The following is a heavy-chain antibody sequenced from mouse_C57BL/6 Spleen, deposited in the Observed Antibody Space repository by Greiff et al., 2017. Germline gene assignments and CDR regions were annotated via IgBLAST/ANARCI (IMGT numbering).Heavy chain of an antibody. CDR2: IRLKSDNYAT. D-gene: IGHD1-1*01. J-gene: IGHJ2*01. CDR1: GFTFSNYW. Sequence: EVQLVESGGGLVQPGGSMKLSCVASGFTFSNYWMNWVRQSPEKGLEWVAQIRLKSDNYATHYAESVKGRFTISRDDSKSSVYLQMNNLRAEDTGIYYCTGVLRYPYYFDYWGQGTTLTVSS. CDR3: TGVLRYPYYFDY. V-gene: IGHV6-3*01.